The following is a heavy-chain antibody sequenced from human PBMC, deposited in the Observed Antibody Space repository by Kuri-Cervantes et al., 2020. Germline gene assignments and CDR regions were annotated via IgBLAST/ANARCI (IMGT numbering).Heavy chain of an antibody. CDR3: ARDPLGGDYFDY. Sequence: GGSLRLSCAVSGFIFSDYAMHWVRQAPGKGLEWVANIKQDGSEKYYVDSVKGRFTISRDNAKNSLYLQMNSLRAEDTAVYYCARDPLGGDYFDYWGQGTLVTVSS. J-gene: IGHJ4*02. V-gene: IGHV3-7*01. D-gene: IGHD3-16*01. CDR2: IKQDGSEK. CDR1: GFIFSDYA.